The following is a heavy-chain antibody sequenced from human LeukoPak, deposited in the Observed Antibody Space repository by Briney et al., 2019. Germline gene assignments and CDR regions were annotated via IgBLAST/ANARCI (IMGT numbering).Heavy chain of an antibody. CDR1: GFTFGSYW. J-gene: IGHJ4*02. V-gene: IGHV3-74*01. D-gene: IGHD6-13*01. CDR2: INSDGSST. Sequence: GGSLRLSCAASGFTFGSYWMYWVRQAPGKGPVWVSHINSDGSSTSYADSVKGRFTISRDDAKNTLYLQMNSLRAEDTAVYYCARQAAAGPVDYWGQGTLVTVSS. CDR3: ARQAAAGPVDY.